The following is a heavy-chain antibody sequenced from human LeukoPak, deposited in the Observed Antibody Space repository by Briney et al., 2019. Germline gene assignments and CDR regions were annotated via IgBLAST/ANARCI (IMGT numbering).Heavy chain of an antibody. CDR2: ISSSSSYI. J-gene: IGHJ4*02. CDR3: ARAVAAGLDY. CDR1: GFTFSSHS. D-gene: IGHD6-13*01. Sequence: PEGSLRLSCAASGFTFSSHSMNWVRQAPGKGLEWVSSISSSSSYIYYADSVKGRFTISRDNAKNSLYLQMNSMRAEDTAVYYCARAVAAGLDYWGQGTLVTVSS. V-gene: IGHV3-21*01.